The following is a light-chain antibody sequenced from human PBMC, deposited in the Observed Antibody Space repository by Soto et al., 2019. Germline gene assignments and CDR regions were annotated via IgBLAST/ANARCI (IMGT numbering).Light chain of an antibody. Sequence: VLTQSPVTLSLSPGERATLSCRASQDVGTYVAWYQVRGGQAPRLLISGASRRATGIPDRFSGRESGTDFTLTITTLEPEDSAVYFCQQYASSPYTFGQGTKVEIK. V-gene: IGKV3-20*01. J-gene: IGKJ2*01. CDR1: QDVGTY. CDR2: GAS. CDR3: QQYASSPYT.